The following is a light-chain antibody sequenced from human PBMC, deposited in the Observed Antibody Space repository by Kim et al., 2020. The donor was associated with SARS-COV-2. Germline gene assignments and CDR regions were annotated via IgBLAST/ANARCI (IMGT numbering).Light chain of an antibody. CDR2: QDS. CDR3: QAWDSSTGV. Sequence: SYELTQPPSVSVSPGQTASITCSGDKLGDNYACWYQLKPGQSPVLVIYQDSKWPSGIPERFSGSNSGNTATLTISGTQAMDEADYYCQAWDSSTGVFGGGTQLTVL. J-gene: IGLJ2*01. CDR1: KLGDNY. V-gene: IGLV3-1*01.